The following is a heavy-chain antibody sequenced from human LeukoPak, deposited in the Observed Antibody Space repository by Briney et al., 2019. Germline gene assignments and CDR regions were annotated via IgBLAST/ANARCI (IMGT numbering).Heavy chain of an antibody. J-gene: IGHJ4*02. Sequence: GGSLRLSCAASGFTFSSYSMNWVRQAPGKGLEWVSSISSSSSYIYYADSVKGRFTISRDTSKNTLYLQMNSLRAEDTALYFCAKKAQYDGHYPLDYWGQGTLVTVSA. CDR2: ISSSSSYI. CDR3: AKKAQYDGHYPLDY. V-gene: IGHV3-21*04. CDR1: GFTFSSYS. D-gene: IGHD4/OR15-4a*01.